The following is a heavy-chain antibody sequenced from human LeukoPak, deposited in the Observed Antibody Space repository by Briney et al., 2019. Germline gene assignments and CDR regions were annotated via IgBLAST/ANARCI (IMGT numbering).Heavy chain of an antibody. V-gene: IGHV3-53*04. J-gene: IGHJ3*02. CDR1: GFSFSNAW. CDR2: IYSGGST. Sequence: GGSLRLSCAASGFSFSNAWMSWVRQAPGKGLEWVSVIYSGGSTYYADSVKGRFTISRHNSKNTLYLQMNSLRAEDTAVYYCARGLGAYDAFDIWGQGTMVTVSS. CDR3: ARGLGAYDAFDI. D-gene: IGHD1-26*01.